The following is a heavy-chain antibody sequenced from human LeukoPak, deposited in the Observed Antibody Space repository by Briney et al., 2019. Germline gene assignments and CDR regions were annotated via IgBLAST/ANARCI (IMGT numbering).Heavy chain of an antibody. CDR3: AKGGSSGGSWPFDY. J-gene: IGHJ4*02. Sequence: PGGSLRLSCAAPGFTFSSYSMNWVRQAPGKGLEWVSAISAGGVGTYYADSVKGRFTISRDNSKSTLYLQMNSLRAEDTALYYCAKGGSSGGSWPFDYWGQGTLVTVSS. CDR2: ISAGGVGT. D-gene: IGHD2-15*01. CDR1: GFTFSSYS. V-gene: IGHV3-23*01.